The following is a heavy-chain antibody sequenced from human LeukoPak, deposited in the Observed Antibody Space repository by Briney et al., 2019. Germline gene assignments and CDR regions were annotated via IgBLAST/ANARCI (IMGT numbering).Heavy chain of an antibody. CDR2: VSYDGNEK. CDR1: GFTLMSYA. V-gene: IGHV3-30*04. Sequence: PGRSLRLSCAASGFTLMSYAMHWVRQAPGKGLEWVAVVSYDGNEKYYADSVKGRFTISRDNSKNPLYLQMNSLRAEDAAVYYCTRAPYSSGWFDYWGQGTPVTVSS. CDR3: TRAPYSSGWFDY. D-gene: IGHD6-25*01. J-gene: IGHJ4*02.